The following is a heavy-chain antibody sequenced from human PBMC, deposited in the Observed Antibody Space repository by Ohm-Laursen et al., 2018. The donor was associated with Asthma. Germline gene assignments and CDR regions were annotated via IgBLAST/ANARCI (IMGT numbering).Heavy chain of an antibody. CDR3: ARKRLWDLPDWYFDL. CDR1: GFTFDSYS. J-gene: IGHJ2*01. D-gene: IGHD1-26*01. CDR2: ISANGGYT. V-gene: IGHV3-23*01. Sequence: SLRLSCAASGFTFDSYSMSWVRQAPGRGLEWVSGISANGGYTPYADSVQGRFAISRDNSKNTLYLQMDSLRGEDTAVYYCARKRLWDLPDWYFDLWGRGTLASVPS.